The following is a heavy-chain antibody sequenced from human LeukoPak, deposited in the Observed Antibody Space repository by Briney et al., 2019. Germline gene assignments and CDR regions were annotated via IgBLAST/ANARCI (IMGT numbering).Heavy chain of an antibody. J-gene: IGHJ5*02. CDR3: ARGGYCSRTSCFSSLGFDP. V-gene: IGHV4-4*07. CDR2: IYTSGST. Sequence: SETLSLTCTVSGGSISSYYWSWIRQPAGKGLEWIGRIYTSGSTNYNPSLKSRVTISVDKSKNQFSLKLSSVTAADTAVYYCARGGYCSRTSCFSSLGFDPWGQGTLVTVSS. D-gene: IGHD2-2*03. CDR1: GGSISSYY.